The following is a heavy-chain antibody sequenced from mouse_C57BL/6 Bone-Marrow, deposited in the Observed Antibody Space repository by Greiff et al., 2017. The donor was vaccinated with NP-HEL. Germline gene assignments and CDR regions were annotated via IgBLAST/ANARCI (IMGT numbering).Heavy chain of an antibody. Sequence: DVKLVESGGGLVQPGGSMKLSCAASGFTFSDAWMDWVRQSPEKGLEWVAEIRNKANNHATYYAESVKGRFTISRDDSKSSVYLQMNSLRAEDTGIYYCTRPSTVVAPGFAYWGQGTLVTVSA. CDR2: IRNKANNHAT. CDR3: TRPSTVVAPGFAY. CDR1: GFTFSDAW. V-gene: IGHV6-6*01. D-gene: IGHD1-1*01. J-gene: IGHJ3*01.